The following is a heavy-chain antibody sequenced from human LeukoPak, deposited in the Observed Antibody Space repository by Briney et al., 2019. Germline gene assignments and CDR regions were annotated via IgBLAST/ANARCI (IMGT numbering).Heavy chain of an antibody. CDR3: ARDTLGEGEDANYAVYYFDY. V-gene: IGHV3-7*01. CDR1: GFRFNTYW. CDR2: IKKDGNEK. D-gene: IGHD4/OR15-4a*01. J-gene: IGHJ4*02. Sequence: GGSLRLSCAASGFRFNTYWMSWVRQAPGKGREWGANIKKDGNEKYYADSVKGRFTISRDNGKNSLDLQMNSLRADDTAVYYCARDTLGEGEDANYAVYYFDYWGQGTVVTVSS.